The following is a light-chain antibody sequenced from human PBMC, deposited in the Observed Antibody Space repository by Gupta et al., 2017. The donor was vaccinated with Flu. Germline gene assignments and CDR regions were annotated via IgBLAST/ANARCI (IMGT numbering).Light chain of an antibody. V-gene: IGKV3-15*01. CDR3: QQYKLWPWT. CDR1: LSASSN. CDR2: GAS. J-gene: IGKJ1*01. Sequence: PGTLSVSPGERVSLSCRASLSASSNLAWYQQKPGRAPRLLISGASTRATGIPARFSGNGSRTEFTLTISNLQSEDFAIYYCQQYKLWPWTFGRGTTVEIK.